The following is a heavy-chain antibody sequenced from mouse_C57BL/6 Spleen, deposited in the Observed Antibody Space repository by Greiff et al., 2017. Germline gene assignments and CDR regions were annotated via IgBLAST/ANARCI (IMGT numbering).Heavy chain of an antibody. D-gene: IGHD1-1*01. CDR2: IDPSDSYT. CDR1: GYTFTSYW. CDR3: ARGYGSSFDY. Sequence: QVQLQQPGAELVKPGASVKLSCKASGYTFTSYWMQWVKQRPGQGLEWIGEIDPSDSYTNYNQKLKGKATLTVDKSSSTAYMQLSSLTSEDSAVYYCARGYGSSFDYWGQGTTLTVSS. J-gene: IGHJ2*01. V-gene: IGHV1-50*01.